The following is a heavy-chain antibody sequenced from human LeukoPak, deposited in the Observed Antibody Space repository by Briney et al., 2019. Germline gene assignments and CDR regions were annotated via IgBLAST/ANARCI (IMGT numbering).Heavy chain of an antibody. Sequence: GGSLRLSCAASGFPFSSYAMSWVRQAPGGALEWVSAISSGGTTYYADSVKGRFTISRDNSKNTLYLQMNSLRAEDTAVYYCAKSDYYDSSGHPSSFEYWGQGTLVTVSS. CDR2: ISSGGTT. J-gene: IGHJ4*02. V-gene: IGHV3-23*01. CDR3: AKSDYYDSSGHPSSFEY. CDR1: GFPFSSYA. D-gene: IGHD3-22*01.